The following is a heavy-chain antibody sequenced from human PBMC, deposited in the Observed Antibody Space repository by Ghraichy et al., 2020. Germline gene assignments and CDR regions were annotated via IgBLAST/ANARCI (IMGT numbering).Heavy chain of an antibody. V-gene: IGHV1-3*01. Sequence: ASVKVSCKASGYTFTSYAMHWVRQAPGQRLEWMGWINAGNGNTKYSQKFQGRVTITRDTSASTAYMELSSPRSEDTAVYYCARWSDYPERTLDYWGQGTLVTVSS. D-gene: IGHD4-11*01. CDR1: GYTFTSYA. CDR2: INAGNGNT. J-gene: IGHJ4*02. CDR3: ARWSDYPERTLDY.